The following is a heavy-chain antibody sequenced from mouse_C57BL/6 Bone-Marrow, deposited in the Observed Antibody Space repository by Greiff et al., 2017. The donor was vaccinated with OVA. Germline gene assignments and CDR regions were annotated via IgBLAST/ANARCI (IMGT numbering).Heavy chain of an antibody. CDR2: IYPGGGYT. CDR3: ARYGGVPHAMDY. D-gene: IGHD5-1*01. J-gene: IGHJ4*01. V-gene: IGHV1-63*01. Sequence: QVQLQQSGAELVRPGTSVKMSCKASGYTFTNYWIGWAKQRPGHGLEWIGDIYPGGGYTNYNEKFKGKATMTADKSSSTAYMQFSSLTSEDSAIYYCARYGGVPHAMDYWGQGTSVTVSS. CDR1: GYTFTNYW.